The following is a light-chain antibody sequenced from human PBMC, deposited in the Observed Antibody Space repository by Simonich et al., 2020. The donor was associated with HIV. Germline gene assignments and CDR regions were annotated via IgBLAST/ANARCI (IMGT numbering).Light chain of an antibody. J-gene: IGLJ3*02. CDR3: GADHGSGNNFVWV. Sequence: QPVLTQPPSASASLGASVTLTCTLNSGYSNYKVDWFQQRPGKGPRFVMRVGTGGYGGSKGDGIPYRFSVLGSGLNRYLTIKNIQEEDESDYHCGADHGSGNNFVWVFGGGTKLTVL. V-gene: IGLV9-49*01. CDR2: VGTGGYGG. CDR1: SGYSNYK.